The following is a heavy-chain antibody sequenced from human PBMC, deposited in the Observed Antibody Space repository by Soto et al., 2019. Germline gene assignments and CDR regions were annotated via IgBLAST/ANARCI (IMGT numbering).Heavy chain of an antibody. CDR1: GFTFSSYW. Sequence: GSLRLSCAASGFTFSSYWMSWVRQAPGKGLEWVANIKQDGSEKYYVDSVKGRFTISRDNAKNSLYLQMNSLRAEDTAVYYCARDTIAARSRHYYYYGMDVWGQGTTVTVSS. J-gene: IGHJ6*02. CDR2: IKQDGSEK. D-gene: IGHD6-6*01. CDR3: ARDTIAARSRHYYYYGMDV. V-gene: IGHV3-7*01.